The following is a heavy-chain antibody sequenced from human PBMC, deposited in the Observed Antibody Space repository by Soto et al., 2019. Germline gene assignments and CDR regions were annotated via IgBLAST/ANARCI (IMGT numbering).Heavy chain of an antibody. D-gene: IGHD3-16*02. CDR3: AREYYDYIWGSYRPFNFDY. V-gene: IGHV4-59*06. Sequence: PSETLSLTCTVSGGSISSYYWSWIRQHPGKGLEWIGYIYYSGSTYYNPSLKSRVTISVDTSKDQFSLKLSSVTAADTAVYYCAREYYDYIWGSYRPFNFDYWGQGTLVTVSS. J-gene: IGHJ4*02. CDR2: IYYSGST. CDR1: GGSISSYY.